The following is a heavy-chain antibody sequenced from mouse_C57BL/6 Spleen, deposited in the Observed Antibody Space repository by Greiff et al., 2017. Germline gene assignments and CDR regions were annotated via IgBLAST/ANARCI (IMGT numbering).Heavy chain of an antibody. Sequence: QVQLQQPGAELVKPGASVKMSCKASGYTFTSYWINWVKQRPGQGLEWIGDIYPGSGSTNYNEKFKSKATLTVDTSAGTAYMQLSSLTSEDSAVYYCARSSDYDGFAYWGQGTLVTVSA. D-gene: IGHD2-4*01. CDR2: IYPGSGST. CDR3: ARSSDYDGFAY. V-gene: IGHV1-55*01. CDR1: GYTFTSYW. J-gene: IGHJ3*01.